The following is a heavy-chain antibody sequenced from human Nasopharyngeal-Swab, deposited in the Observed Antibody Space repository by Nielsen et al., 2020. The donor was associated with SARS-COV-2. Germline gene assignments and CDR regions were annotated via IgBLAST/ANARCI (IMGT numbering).Heavy chain of an antibody. J-gene: IGHJ6*02. CDR3: VGSSWYGDYYYYYYGMDV. CDR2: IYYSGST. Sequence: SETLSLTCTVSGGSISSSSYYWGWIRQPPGKGLEWIGSIYYSGSTYYNPSLKSRVTISVDTSKNQFSLKLSSVTAADTAVYYCVGSSWYGDYYYYYYGMDVWGQGTTVTVSS. D-gene: IGHD6-13*01. V-gene: IGHV4-39*07. CDR1: GGSISSSSYY.